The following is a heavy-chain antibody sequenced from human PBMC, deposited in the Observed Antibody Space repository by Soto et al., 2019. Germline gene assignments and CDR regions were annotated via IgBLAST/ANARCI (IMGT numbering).Heavy chain of an antibody. Sequence: QVQLVESGGGVVQPGRSLRLSCAASGFTFSSYALHWVRQAPGKGLEWVAVISYDGSKKYYADSVKGRFTISRDNSKNTLYLQMNSLRVEDTAVYYCARSVAFCSGNEPNNWFDPWGHGTLVTVSS. V-gene: IGHV3-30-3*01. CDR1: GFTFSSYA. CDR2: ISYDGSKK. J-gene: IGHJ5*02. D-gene: IGHD3-3*01. CDR3: ARSVAFCSGNEPNNWFDP.